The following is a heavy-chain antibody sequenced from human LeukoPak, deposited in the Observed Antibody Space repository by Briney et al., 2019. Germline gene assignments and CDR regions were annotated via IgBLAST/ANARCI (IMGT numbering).Heavy chain of an antibody. V-gene: IGHV1-18*01. J-gene: IGHJ4*02. CDR2: ISAYNGNT. Sequence: AASVKVSCKASGYTFTSYGISWVRQAPGQGLEWMGWISAYNGNTNYAQKLQGRVTMTTDTSTSTAYMELRSLRSDDTAVYYCATRRYCSGGSCYADYWGQGTLVTVSS. D-gene: IGHD2-15*01. CDR3: ATRRYCSGGSCYADY. CDR1: GYTFTSYG.